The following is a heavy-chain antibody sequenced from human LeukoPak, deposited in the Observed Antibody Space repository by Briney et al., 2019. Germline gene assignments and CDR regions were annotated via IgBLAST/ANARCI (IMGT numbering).Heavy chain of an antibody. CDR2: IYYSGST. Sequence: SETLSLTCAVSGGSISSNSYYWGWIRQPPGKGLEWIGSIYYSGSTYYNPSLKSRVTISVDTSKNQFSLKLSSVTAADTAVYYCARDAYDSSGYSFDYWGQGTLVTDSS. J-gene: IGHJ4*02. V-gene: IGHV4-39*07. D-gene: IGHD3-22*01. CDR3: ARDAYDSSGYSFDY. CDR1: GGSISSNSYY.